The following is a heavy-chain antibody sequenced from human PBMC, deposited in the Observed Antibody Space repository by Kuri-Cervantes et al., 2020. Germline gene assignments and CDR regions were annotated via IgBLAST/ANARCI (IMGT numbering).Heavy chain of an antibody. CDR1: GFTFSNYW. CDR2: ISSSSSYI. J-gene: IGHJ4*02. V-gene: IGHV3-21*04. D-gene: IGHD3-10*01. CDR3: ARATGAGSYAQADY. Sequence: GGSLRLSCAASGFTFSNYWMHWVRQAPGKGLEWVSSISSSSSYIYYADSVKGRFTISRDNAKNSLYLQMNSLRAEDTAVHYCARATGAGSYAQADYWGQGTLVTVSS.